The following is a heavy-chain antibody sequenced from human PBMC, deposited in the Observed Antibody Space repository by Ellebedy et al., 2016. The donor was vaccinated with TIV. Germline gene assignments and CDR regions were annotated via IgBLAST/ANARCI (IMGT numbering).Heavy chain of an antibody. V-gene: IGHV1-46*01. J-gene: IGHJ6*02. Sequence: AASVKVSCKASGYTFTSYYMHWARQAPGQGLEWMGIINPSGGSTRYAQKFQGRVTMTRDTSTSTAYMELSSLRSEDTAVYYCARVGSSEGLDYYYYGMDVWGQGTTVTVSS. CDR3: ARVGSSEGLDYYYYGMDV. CDR2: INPSGGST. CDR1: GYTFTSYY. D-gene: IGHD6-13*01.